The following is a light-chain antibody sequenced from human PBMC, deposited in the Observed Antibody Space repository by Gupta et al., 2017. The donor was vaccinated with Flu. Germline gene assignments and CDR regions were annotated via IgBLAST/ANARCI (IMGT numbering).Light chain of an antibody. Sequence: QLVLTQSPSASASLGASVKLTCSLSSGYNTYAIAWHQQQPEKGPRFLMMLISDGSHRKGAGIPDRFYGSSSGAARSTTIASLQSEDDAYYYCQNWDTGTQGFGGGTKLTGL. CDR1: SGYNTYA. J-gene: IGLJ3*02. CDR2: LISDGSH. CDR3: QNWDTGTQG. V-gene: IGLV4-69*01.